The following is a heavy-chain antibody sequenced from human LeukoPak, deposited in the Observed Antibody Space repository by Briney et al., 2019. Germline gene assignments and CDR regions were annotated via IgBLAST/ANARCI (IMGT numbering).Heavy chain of an antibody. CDR2: IYHSGST. Sequence: SETLSLTCTVSAYSIRSSYFWGCIRQPPGKGLEWIASIYHSGSTYYNRSLKSRVTISVDTSKNQFSLKLTSVTAADTAVYYGARVLYYDVLTGYYINGWFDPWGQGTLVTVSS. D-gene: IGHD3-9*01. CDR3: ARVLYYDVLTGYYINGWFDP. J-gene: IGHJ5*02. CDR1: AYSIRSSYF. V-gene: IGHV4-38-2*02.